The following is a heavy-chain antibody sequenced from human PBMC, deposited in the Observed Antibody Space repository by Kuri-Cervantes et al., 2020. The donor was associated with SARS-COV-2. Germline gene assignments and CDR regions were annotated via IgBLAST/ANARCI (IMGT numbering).Heavy chain of an antibody. D-gene: IGHD2-2*01. V-gene: IGHV4-4*07. Sequence: SETLSLTCTVSGCSISSYYWSWIRQPAGKGLEWIGRIYATGITNYNPALKSRLTMSEDTSKNQFSLKLSSVTAADTAVYYCARQPGGLIVVVPAAPGWFDPWGQGTLVTVSS. CDR1: GCSISSYY. CDR2: IYATGIT. J-gene: IGHJ5*02. CDR3: ARQPGGLIVVVPAAPGWFDP.